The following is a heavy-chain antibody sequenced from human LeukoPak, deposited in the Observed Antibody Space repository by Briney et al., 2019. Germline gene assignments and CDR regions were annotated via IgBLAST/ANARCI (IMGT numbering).Heavy chain of an antibody. CDR3: ARKGGTRGPLNY. CDR2: IKQDGSET. J-gene: IGHJ4*02. CDR1: GFTFSNYW. D-gene: IGHD2-8*01. Sequence: GGSLRLSCAASGFTFSNYWMSWVRQAPGKGLEWVANIKQDGSETYYVDSVKGRFTISRDNAKNSRFLQMNSLTAEDTAVYYCARKGGTRGPLNYWGKGTLVTVSS. V-gene: IGHV3-7*01.